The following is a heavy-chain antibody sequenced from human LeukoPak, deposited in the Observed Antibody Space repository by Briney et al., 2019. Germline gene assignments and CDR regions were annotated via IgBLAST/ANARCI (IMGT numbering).Heavy chain of an antibody. CDR1: GGSISSGGYY. CDR3: ARGGTRNGDYAPLDY. J-gene: IGHJ4*02. Sequence: SETLSLTCTVSGGSISSGGYYWSWIRQHPGKGLEWIGYIYYSRSAYYNPSLKSRATISVDTSKNQFSLKLSSVTAADTAVYYCARGGTRNGDYAPLDYWGQGTLVTVSS. V-gene: IGHV4-31*03. D-gene: IGHD4-17*01. CDR2: IYYSRSA.